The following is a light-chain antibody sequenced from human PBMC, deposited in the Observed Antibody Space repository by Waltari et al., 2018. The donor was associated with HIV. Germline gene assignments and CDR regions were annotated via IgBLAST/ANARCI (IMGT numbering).Light chain of an antibody. J-gene: IGKJ1*01. CDR3: QQYRGFRT. CDR2: KAS. V-gene: IGKV1-5*03. Sequence: DIQMTQSPPTLSASVGDRVTITCRASGSVYDWLAWYQQKPGQAPKLLIYKASTLQRGVPSRFSGGGYGTEFSLIITNLQPDDSAVYYCQQYRGFRTFGQGTEVAIK. CDR1: GSVYDW.